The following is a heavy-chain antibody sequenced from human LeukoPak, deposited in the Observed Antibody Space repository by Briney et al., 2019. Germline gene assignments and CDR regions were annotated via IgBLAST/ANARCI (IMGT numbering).Heavy chain of an antibody. J-gene: IGHJ4*02. V-gene: IGHV3-30*02. D-gene: IGHD2-2*01. CDR2: IRYDGSNK. Sequence: GGSLRLSCAASGFTFSSYGMHWVRQAPGKGLEWVAFIRYDGSNKYYADSVKGRFTISRDNSKNTLYLQMNSLRAEDTAVYYCAKVGYCSSTSCYFWGQGTLVTVSS. CDR1: GFTFSSYG. CDR3: AKVGYCSSTSCYF.